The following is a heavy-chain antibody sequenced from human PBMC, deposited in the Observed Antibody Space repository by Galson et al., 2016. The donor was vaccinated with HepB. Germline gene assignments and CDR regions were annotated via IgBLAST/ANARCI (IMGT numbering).Heavy chain of an antibody. J-gene: IGHJ3*02. CDR3: AKDMRAGDYARRAFDI. V-gene: IGHV3-9*01. CDR1: GFTFNYYD. D-gene: IGHD4-17*01. Sequence: SLRLSCAASGFTFNYYDMYWVRQAPGKGLGWVSGISWNSGRIAYADSVKGRFTISRDNAKNSLFLEMNSLRAEDTAWYYCAKDMRAGDYARRAFDIWGQGTMVLVSS. CDR2: ISWNSGRI.